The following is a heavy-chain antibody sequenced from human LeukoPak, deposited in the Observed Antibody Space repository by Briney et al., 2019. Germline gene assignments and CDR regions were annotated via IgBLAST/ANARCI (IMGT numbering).Heavy chain of an antibody. CDR3: VRDRTTYPATFSDY. Sequence: PSETLSLTCGVSGGSVGTGTYYWGWIRQPAEKGLEWIGRIYSSGTTSYNPSLESRVTISMDTSKNQFSLRLDSVTAADTAVYFCVRDRTTYPATFSDYWGQGAMVTVSS. V-gene: IGHV4-61*02. CDR1: GGSVGTGTYY. D-gene: IGHD1-14*01. CDR2: IYSSGTT. J-gene: IGHJ4*02.